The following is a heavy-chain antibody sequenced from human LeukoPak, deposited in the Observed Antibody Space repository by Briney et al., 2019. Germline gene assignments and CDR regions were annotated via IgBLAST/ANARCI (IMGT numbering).Heavy chain of an antibody. CDR2: ISYDGSNK. Sequence: GGSLRLSCAASGFIFSSYAMHWVRQAPGKGLEWVAVISYDGSNKYYADSVKGRFTISRDNSKNTLYLQMNSLRAEDTAVYYCARDGRGYSYGPLRYWGQGTLVTVSS. CDR3: ARDGRGYSYGPLRY. CDR1: GFIFSSYA. D-gene: IGHD5-18*01. V-gene: IGHV3-30-3*01. J-gene: IGHJ4*02.